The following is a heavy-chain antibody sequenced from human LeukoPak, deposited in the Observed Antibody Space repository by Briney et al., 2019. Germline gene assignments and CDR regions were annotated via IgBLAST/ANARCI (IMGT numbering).Heavy chain of an antibody. J-gene: IGHJ4*02. CDR1: GFTFSSYA. D-gene: IGHD2-2*01. V-gene: IGHV3-23*01. CDR2: ISGSGGST. CDR3: AKGGYCSSTSCYGRNDY. Sequence: GGSLRLSCAASGFTFSSYAMSWVRQAPGKGLEWVSAISGSGGSTYYADSVKGRFTISRDNSKNTLYLQMNSLRAEDTAVYYCAKGGYCSSTSCYGRNDYWGQGTLVTVSS.